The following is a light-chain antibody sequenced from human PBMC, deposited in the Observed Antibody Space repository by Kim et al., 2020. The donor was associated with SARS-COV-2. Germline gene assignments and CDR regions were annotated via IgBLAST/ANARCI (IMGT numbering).Light chain of an antibody. CDR2: AAS. J-gene: IGKJ3*01. CDR1: QTIKTY. CDR3: QQMYSAPFT. V-gene: IGKV1-39*01. Sequence: DIQMTQSPSSLSASVGGRVTITCRASQTIKTYLNWYQQKPGKAPNLLIFAASRLQSGVPSRFSGSGSGTDFTLTISSLQPEDFATYYCQQMYSAPFTFGPGTTVDIK.